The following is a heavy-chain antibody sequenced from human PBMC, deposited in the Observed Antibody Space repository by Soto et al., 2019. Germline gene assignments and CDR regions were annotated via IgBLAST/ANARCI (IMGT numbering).Heavy chain of an antibody. CDR3: AKDLAAADDGARFDP. CDR2: ISGGGGGT. Sequence: GGSLRLSCAASGFTFSSYAMSWVRQAPGKGLEWVSTISGGGGGTVYADSVKGRFTISRDNSENTLYLQMNSLRVEDTAVYHCAKDLAAADDGARFDPWGQGTLVTVSS. D-gene: IGHD6-13*01. V-gene: IGHV3-23*01. J-gene: IGHJ5*02. CDR1: GFTFSSYA.